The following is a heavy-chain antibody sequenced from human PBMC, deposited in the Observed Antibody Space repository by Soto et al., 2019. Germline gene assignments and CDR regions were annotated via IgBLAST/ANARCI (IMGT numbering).Heavy chain of an antibody. D-gene: IGHD3-10*01. V-gene: IGHV6-1*01. CDR3: VRDRYSSSGWFDP. J-gene: IGHJ5*02. CDR1: GDSVSSYSAA. CDR2: TYYRSRFFS. Sequence: PSQTLSLTCAISGDSVSSYSAAWNWIRQSPSGGLEWLGRTYYRSRFFSDYAESVKSRININPDTSKNQFSLQLKSVTPEDTAVYYCVRDRYSSSGWFDPWGQGTPVTVSS.